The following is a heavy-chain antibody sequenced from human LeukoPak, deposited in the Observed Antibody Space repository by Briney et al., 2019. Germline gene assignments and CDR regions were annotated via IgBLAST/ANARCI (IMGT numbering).Heavy chain of an antibody. Sequence: ASVRLSCTASGYTFTGYYIHWVRQAPGQGLEWMGWINPSNSDTIYAQNFQGGVTITRDTSISTAYLQVSSLRADDTAIYFCTRVPCFTPACSAVNWCDPWGERTLLSVSS. D-gene: IGHD2-21*01. CDR3: TRVPCFTPACSAVNWCDP. V-gene: IGHV1-2*02. CDR2: INPSNSDT. J-gene: IGHJ5*02. CDR1: GYTFTGYY.